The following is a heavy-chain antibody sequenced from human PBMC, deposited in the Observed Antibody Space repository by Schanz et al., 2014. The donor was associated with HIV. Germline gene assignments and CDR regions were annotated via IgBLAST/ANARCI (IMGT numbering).Heavy chain of an antibody. D-gene: IGHD5-12*01. CDR2: INPNSGGA. V-gene: IGHV1-2*02. J-gene: IGHJ5*01. CDR3: AREPNYSGFDS. Sequence: QVQLLQSGAEVVKPGASVTVSCKTSGYIFTTYHVHWVRQAPGQGLEWMGWINPNSGGADSAQKFQGRVTMTRDTSISTAYLELSRLRSDDTAVYYCAREPNYSGFDSWGHGTLVTVSS. CDR1: GYIFTTYH.